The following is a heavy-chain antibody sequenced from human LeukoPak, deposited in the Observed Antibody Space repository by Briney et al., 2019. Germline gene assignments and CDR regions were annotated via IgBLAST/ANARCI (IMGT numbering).Heavy chain of an antibody. CDR3: VRSTGALDY. Sequence: GGSLRLSCAASGFTFSSHSMNWVRQAPGKGLEWVSYISGSSSSTIYYTDSVKGRFTISRDNAKNSLYLQMNSLRAEDTAVYYCVRSTGALDYWGQGTLVTVSS. CDR1: GFTFSSHS. V-gene: IGHV3-48*01. CDR2: ISGSSSSTI. J-gene: IGHJ4*02.